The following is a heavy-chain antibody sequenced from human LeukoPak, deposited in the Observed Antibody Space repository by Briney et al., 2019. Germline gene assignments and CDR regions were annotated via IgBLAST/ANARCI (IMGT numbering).Heavy chain of an antibody. CDR3: AGEDNSSGYRPFDI. V-gene: IGHV1-2*06. Sequence: GASVKVSCKASGYTFTGYYIHWVRQAPGQGLEWMGRTNPNNGGTNYAQKFQGRVTMTRDMSMSTAYMELSRLRSVDTAVYYCAGEDNSSGYRPFDIWGQGTMVTVPS. CDR2: TNPNNGGT. J-gene: IGHJ3*02. CDR1: GYTFTGYY. D-gene: IGHD3-22*01.